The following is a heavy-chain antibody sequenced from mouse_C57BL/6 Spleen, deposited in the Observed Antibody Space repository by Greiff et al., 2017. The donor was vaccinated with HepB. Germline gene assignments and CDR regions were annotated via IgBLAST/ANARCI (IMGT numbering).Heavy chain of an antibody. J-gene: IGHJ1*03. CDR3: ARYRGIWYVDV. CDR1: GFTFTDYY. Sequence: EVKVVESGGGLVQPGGSLSLSCAASGFTFTDYYMSWVRQPPGKALEWLGFIRNKANGYTTEYSASVKGRFTISRDNSQSILYLQMNALRAEDSDTYYCARYRGIWYVDVWGTGTTVTVSS. CDR2: IRNKANGYTT. V-gene: IGHV7-3*01. D-gene: IGHD2-14*01.